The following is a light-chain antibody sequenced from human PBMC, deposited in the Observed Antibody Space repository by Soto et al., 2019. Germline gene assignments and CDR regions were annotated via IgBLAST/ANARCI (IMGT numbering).Light chain of an antibody. CDR3: QQRNIWPPVT. Sequence: EIVLTQSPATLSLSPGERATLSCRASPSVTNYLPWYQQKAGQPPRLLIYGAFNKAAGIPARFSGSGSGTDFTLTISSVEPEDSAVYYCQQRNIWPPVTFGQGTRLEIK. CDR2: GAF. V-gene: IGKV3-11*01. CDR1: PSVTNY. J-gene: IGKJ5*01.